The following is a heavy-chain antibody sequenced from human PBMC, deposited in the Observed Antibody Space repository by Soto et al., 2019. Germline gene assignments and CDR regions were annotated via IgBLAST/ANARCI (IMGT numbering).Heavy chain of an antibody. CDR1: GFTFSSYG. D-gene: IGHD4-4*01. CDR2: IWYDGSNK. J-gene: IGHJ4*02. Sequence: GGSLRLSCAASGFTFSSYGMHWVRQAPGKGLEWVAVIWYDGSNKYYADSVKGRFTISRDNSKNTLYLQMNSLRAEDTAVYYRAVTTADFDYWGQGTLVTVSS. CDR3: AVTTADFDY. V-gene: IGHV3-33*01.